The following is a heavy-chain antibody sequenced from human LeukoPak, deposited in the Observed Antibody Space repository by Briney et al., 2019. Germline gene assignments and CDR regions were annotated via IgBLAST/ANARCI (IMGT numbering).Heavy chain of an antibody. D-gene: IGHD5/OR15-5a*01. CDR3: ARRNSVTQGLDN. Sequence: GGALRLSCAASGFTFIDHYMDWVRQPPGKGLEGIGRIRNKANSSPTEYAASVKGRFTVSRDDSKNSLFLQMNSLESEDTAVYYCARRNSVTQGLDNWGQGTLVTVSS. V-gene: IGHV3-72*01. J-gene: IGHJ4*02. CDR1: GFTFIDHY. CDR2: IRNKANSSPT.